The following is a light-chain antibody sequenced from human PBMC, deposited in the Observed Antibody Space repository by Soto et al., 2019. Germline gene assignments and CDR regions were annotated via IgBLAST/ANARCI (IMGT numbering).Light chain of an antibody. V-gene: IGLV2-14*01. CDR1: SSDVGAYNY. Sequence: QPASVSGSPGQSVTISCSGSSSDVGAYNYVSWYQRHPGKAPKLMIYDVTNRPSGVSNRFSGSKSGNTASLTISGLQAEDEADYFCSSYTSSSTVVFGGGTKLTVL. J-gene: IGLJ3*02. CDR3: SSYTSSSTVV. CDR2: DVT.